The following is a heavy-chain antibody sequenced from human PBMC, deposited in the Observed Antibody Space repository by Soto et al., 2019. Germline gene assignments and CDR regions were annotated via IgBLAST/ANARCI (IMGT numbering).Heavy chain of an antibody. CDR1: GFSLSTTGMG. CDR2: LYWDDDK. J-gene: IGHJ5*02. CDR3: AHTRSNGNFDI. V-gene: IGHV2-5*02. Sequence: QITLKESGPTLVKPTQTLTLTCTFSGFSLSTTGMGVGWIRQPPGKALEWLALLYWDDDKHYSPFLKSRLTINTDTSNNQPVITLTIIDTVDTATYYCAHTRSNGNFDIWGQGTMVTISS.